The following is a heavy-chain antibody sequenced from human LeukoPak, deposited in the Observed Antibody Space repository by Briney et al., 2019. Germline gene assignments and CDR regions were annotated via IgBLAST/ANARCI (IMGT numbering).Heavy chain of an antibody. D-gene: IGHD3-22*01. CDR2: IYHSGST. J-gene: IGHJ4*02. CDR1: GGFISSSNW. CDR3: ARRYYDSSGYYVN. Sequence: PSETLSLTCAVSGGFISSSNWWSWVRQPPGKGLEWIGEIYHSGSTNYNPSLKSRVIISVDKSKNQFSLKLSSVTAADTAVYYCARRYYDSSGYYVNWGQGTLVTVSS. V-gene: IGHV4-4*02.